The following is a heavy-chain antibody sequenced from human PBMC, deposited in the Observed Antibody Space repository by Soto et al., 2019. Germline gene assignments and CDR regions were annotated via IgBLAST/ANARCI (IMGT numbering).Heavy chain of an antibody. V-gene: IGHV1-69*02. D-gene: IGHD3-22*01. J-gene: IGHJ5*02. CDR1: GGTFSSYT. CDR3: ARVPYYYDSSGYPEIEP. Sequence: SVKVSCKASGGTFSSYTISWVRQAPGQGLEWMGRIIPILGIANYAQKFQGRVTITADKSTSTAYMELSSLRSEDTAVYYCARVPYYYDSSGYPEIEPWGQGTLVTVSS. CDR2: IIPILGIA.